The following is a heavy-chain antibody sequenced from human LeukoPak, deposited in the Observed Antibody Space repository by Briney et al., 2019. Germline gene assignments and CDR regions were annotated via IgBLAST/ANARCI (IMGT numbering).Heavy chain of an antibody. V-gene: IGHV4-39*07. Sequence: SETLSLTCTVSGVSITSSNYYWGWVRQPPGKGLEWIGTIYYSGNTYYSPSLKIRVTISLDASKNQFSLRLNSVTAADTALYYCAKVFWSGYETPHFDYWGQGMLVTVSS. CDR2: IYYSGNT. CDR3: AKVFWSGYETPHFDY. D-gene: IGHD3-3*01. CDR1: GVSITSSNYY. J-gene: IGHJ4*02.